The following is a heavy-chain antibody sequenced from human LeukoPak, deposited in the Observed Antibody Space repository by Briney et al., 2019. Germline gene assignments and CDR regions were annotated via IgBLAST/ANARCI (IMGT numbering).Heavy chain of an antibody. Sequence: GGSLRLSCATSGFPSETNAMSRVRQAPGKGLEWVATIGNTETFYADSVTGRFTISRDNSKNTVNLQMNRLRVEDTAIYYCAKDWIQFNRVFDCFDSWGQGTLVTVSS. V-gene: IGHV3-23*01. CDR2: IGNTET. D-gene: IGHD5-18*01. J-gene: IGHJ4*02. CDR1: GFPSETNA. CDR3: AKDWIQFNRVFDCFDS.